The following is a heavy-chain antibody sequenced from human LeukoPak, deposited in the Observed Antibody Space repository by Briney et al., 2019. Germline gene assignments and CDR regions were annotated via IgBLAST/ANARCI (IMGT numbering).Heavy chain of an antibody. CDR2: IIPIFGTT. J-gene: IGHJ5*02. D-gene: IGHD6-19*01. CDR1: GGTFNSYA. CDR3: ATRSGWSNWFDP. V-gene: IGHV1-69*05. Sequence: ASVKVSCKASGGTFNSYAISWVRQAPGQGLEWMGGIIPIFGTTNYAQKFQGRVTMTRDMSTSTVYMELSSLRSEDTAVYYCATRSGWSNWFDPWGQGTLVTVSS.